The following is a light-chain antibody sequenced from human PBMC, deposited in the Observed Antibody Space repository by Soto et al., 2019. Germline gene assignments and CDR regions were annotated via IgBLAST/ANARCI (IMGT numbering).Light chain of an antibody. CDR2: KAS. J-gene: IGKJ2*01. Sequence: DIQMTQSPSTLSASVGDRVTITCRASQNIISWLAWYQQKPGKAPKLLTYKASSLESGVPSRFSGSGSGTEFTLTINSLHPDDFAAYYCQQYISFPPTFGEGTKLEIK. CDR3: QQYISFPPT. CDR1: QNIISW. V-gene: IGKV1-5*03.